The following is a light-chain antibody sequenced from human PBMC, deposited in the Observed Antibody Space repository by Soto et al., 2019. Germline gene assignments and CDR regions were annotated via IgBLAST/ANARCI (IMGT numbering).Light chain of an antibody. J-gene: IGKJ4*01. Sequence: EIQMTQSPSSLSASVEDRVIITCRASQSISNHLNWYQQKPGKAPKLLIFAASNLQNGVPSRFSGSASGTEFTLTISSLQPEDFATYYCLQRNSYPLTFGGGTKVDIK. CDR3: LQRNSYPLT. V-gene: IGKV1-17*01. CDR2: AAS. CDR1: QSISNH.